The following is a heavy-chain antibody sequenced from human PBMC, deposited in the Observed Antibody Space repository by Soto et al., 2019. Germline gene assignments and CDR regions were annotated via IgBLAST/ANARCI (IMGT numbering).Heavy chain of an antibody. CDR1: GYTFLNHD. J-gene: IGHJ4*01. CDR2: MVPDSGRT. CDR3: ARGDQFGFGVDY. Sequence: SVKVSCKASGYTFLNHDINWVRQAPGQGLEWMGWMVPDSGRTGYAKKYQGRVTMTRNTSTSTAYMELNSLTNEDTAVYYCARGDQFGFGVDYWG. D-gene: IGHD3-10*01. V-gene: IGHV1-8*01.